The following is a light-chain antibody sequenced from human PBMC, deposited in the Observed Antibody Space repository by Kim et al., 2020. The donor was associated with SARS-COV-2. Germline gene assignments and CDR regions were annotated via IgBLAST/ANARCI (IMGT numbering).Light chain of an antibody. J-gene: IGKJ4*01. Sequence: DIVMTQSPLSRPVTPGELASISCRSSQSLLHSNGYNYLDWYLQKPGQSPQLLIYLGSNRASGVPDRFSGSGSGTDFTLKISRVEAEDVGVYYCMQALQTPLTFGGGTKVDIK. CDR2: LGS. CDR3: MQALQTPLT. CDR1: QSLLHSNGYNY. V-gene: IGKV2-28*01.